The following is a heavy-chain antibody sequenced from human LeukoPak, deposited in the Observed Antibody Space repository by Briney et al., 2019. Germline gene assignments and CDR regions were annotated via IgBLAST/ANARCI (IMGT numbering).Heavy chain of an antibody. Sequence: GGSLRLSCAASGFTFSSYGMHWARQAPGKGLEWVAVISYDGSNKYYADSVKGRFTISRDNSKNTLCLQMNSLRAEDTAVYYCASDDAGAENSSGFYYFDYWGQGTLVTVSS. J-gene: IGHJ4*02. CDR2: ISYDGSNK. V-gene: IGHV3-30*03. D-gene: IGHD6-19*01. CDR1: GFTFSSYG. CDR3: ASDDAGAENSSGFYYFDY.